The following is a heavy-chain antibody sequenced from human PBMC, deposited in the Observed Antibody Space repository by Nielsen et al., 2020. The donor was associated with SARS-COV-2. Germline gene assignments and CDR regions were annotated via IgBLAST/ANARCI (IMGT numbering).Heavy chain of an antibody. CDR3: ARESIFGNYGMDV. D-gene: IGHD3-3*01. Sequence: ASVKVSCKVSGYTLTELSMHWVRQAPGQGLEWMGRINPNSGGTNYAQKFQGRVTMTRDTSISTAYMELSRLRSDDTAVYYCARESIFGNYGMDVWGQGTTVTVSS. CDR1: GYTLTELS. J-gene: IGHJ6*02. V-gene: IGHV1-2*02. CDR2: INPNSGGT.